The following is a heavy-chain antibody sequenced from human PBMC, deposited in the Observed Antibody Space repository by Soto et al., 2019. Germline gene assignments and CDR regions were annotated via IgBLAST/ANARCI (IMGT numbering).Heavy chain of an antibody. D-gene: IGHD3-3*01. Sequence: QVQLVQSGAEVKKPGSSVKVSCKASGGTFSSYAISWVRQAPGQGLEWMGGIIPIFGTANYAQKFQGRVTITADESXXTXYXXLSSLRSEDTAVYYCARAYDFWSGYPPSYYYGMDVWGQGTTVTVSS. V-gene: IGHV1-69*12. CDR2: IIPIFGTA. CDR3: ARAYDFWSGYPPSYYYGMDV. J-gene: IGHJ6*02. CDR1: GGTFSSYA.